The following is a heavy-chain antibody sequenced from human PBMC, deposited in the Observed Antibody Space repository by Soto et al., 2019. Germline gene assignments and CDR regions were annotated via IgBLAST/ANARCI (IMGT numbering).Heavy chain of an antibody. CDR1: GYTFTSYG. Sequence: QVQLVQSGAEVKKPGASVKVSCKASGYTFTSYGISWVRQAPGQGLDWMGCMSTYNGSTKYAQKLQGRVTMTTDTPTRTAYVELRSLRSDDTAVYYCARDAPPVDHWGQGTLVTVSS. J-gene: IGHJ4*02. V-gene: IGHV1-18*01. CDR2: MSTYNGST. CDR3: ARDAPPVDH.